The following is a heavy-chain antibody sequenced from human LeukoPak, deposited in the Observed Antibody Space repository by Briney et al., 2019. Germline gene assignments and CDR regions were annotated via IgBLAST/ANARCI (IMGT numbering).Heavy chain of an antibody. D-gene: IGHD4-17*01. CDR1: GFTFSSYA. CDR2: ISGSGGST. CDR3: AKDKEDDYGALPDDY. Sequence: PGRSLRLSCAASGFTFSSYAMSWVRQAPGKGLEWVSAISGSGGSTYYADSVKGRFTISRDNSKNTLYLQMNSLRAEDTAVYYCAKDKEDDYGALPDDYWGQGTLVTVSS. J-gene: IGHJ4*02. V-gene: IGHV3-23*01.